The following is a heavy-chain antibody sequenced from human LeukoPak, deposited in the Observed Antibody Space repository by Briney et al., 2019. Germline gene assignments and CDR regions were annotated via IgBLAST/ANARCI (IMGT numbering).Heavy chain of an antibody. Sequence: PSETLSLTCTVSVGSISSSSYYWGWIRQPPGKGLEWIGSIYYSGSTYYNPSLKSRVTISVDASKNQFSLKLSSVTAADTAVYYCARLYSSSWYRWFDPWGQGTLVTVSS. CDR2: IYYSGST. CDR1: VGSISSSSYY. D-gene: IGHD6-13*01. CDR3: ARLYSSSWYRWFDP. J-gene: IGHJ5*02. V-gene: IGHV4-39*01.